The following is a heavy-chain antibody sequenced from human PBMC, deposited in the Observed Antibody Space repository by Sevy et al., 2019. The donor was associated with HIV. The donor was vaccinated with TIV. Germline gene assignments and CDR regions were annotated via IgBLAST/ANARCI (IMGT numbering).Heavy chain of an antibody. J-gene: IGHJ6*02. Sequence: ASVKVSCKASGYTFTSYGISWVRQAPGQGLEWMGWISAYNGNTNYAQKLQGRVTMTTDTSTSTAYMELRSLRSDDTAVYYCAREGGKTLWFGDLYGMDVWGQWTTVTVSS. CDR2: ISAYNGNT. CDR1: GYTFTSYG. CDR3: AREGGKTLWFGDLYGMDV. V-gene: IGHV1-18*01. D-gene: IGHD3-10*01.